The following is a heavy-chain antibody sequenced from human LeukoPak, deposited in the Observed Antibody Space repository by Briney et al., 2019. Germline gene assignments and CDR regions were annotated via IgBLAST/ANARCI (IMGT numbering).Heavy chain of an antibody. J-gene: IGHJ4*02. CDR2: ISYDGSNK. V-gene: IGHV3-30*18. D-gene: IGHD4-17*01. Sequence: QPGRSLRLSCAVSGFTFSNYGMHWVRQAPGKGLEWVAVISYDGSNKYYADSVKGRFTISRDNSKNTLYLQMNSLRAEDTAVYYCAKQKDYGDYYYFDYWGQGTRVTVSS. CDR1: GFTFSNYG. CDR3: AKQKDYGDYYYFDY.